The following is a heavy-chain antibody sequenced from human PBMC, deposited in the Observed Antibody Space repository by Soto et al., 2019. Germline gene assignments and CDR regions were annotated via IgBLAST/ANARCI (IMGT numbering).Heavy chain of an antibody. CDR1: GYTFTSYG. V-gene: IGHV1-18*04. CDR3: ARVLRRYKGGYYIAYDY. J-gene: IGHJ4*02. Sequence: QVQLVQSGAEVKKPGASVKVSCKASGYTFTSYGISWVRQAPGQGLEWMGWISAYNGNTNYAQKLQGRVTMTTDTSTSTAYMELRSLRSDDAAVYYCARVLRRYKGGYYIAYDYWGQGTLVTVSS. CDR2: ISAYNGNT. D-gene: IGHD3-3*01.